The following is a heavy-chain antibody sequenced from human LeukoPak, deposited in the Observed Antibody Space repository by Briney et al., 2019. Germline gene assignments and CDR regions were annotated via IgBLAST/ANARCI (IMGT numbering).Heavy chain of an antibody. CDR2: ISSSSSYI. J-gene: IGHJ3*02. CDR3: ASSRNLYNWGEAPGGNAFDI. V-gene: IGHV3-21*01. Sequence: GGSLRLSCAASGFTFSSYSMNWVRQAPGKGLEWVSSISSSSSYIYYADSVKGRFTISRDNAKNSLYLQMNSLRAEDTAVYYCASSRNLYNWGEAPGGNAFDIWGQGTMVTVSS. D-gene: IGHD7-27*01. CDR1: GFTFSSYS.